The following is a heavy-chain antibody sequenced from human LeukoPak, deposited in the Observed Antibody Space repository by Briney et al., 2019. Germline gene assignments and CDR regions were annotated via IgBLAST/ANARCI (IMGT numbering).Heavy chain of an antibody. Sequence: SETLSLTCTVSGGSISSGDYYWSWIRQPPGKGLGWIGYIYYSGSTYYNPSLKSRVTISVDTSKNQFSLKLSSVTAADTAVYYCARDGAVAGRGAFDIWGQGTMVTVSS. CDR1: GGSISSGDYY. D-gene: IGHD6-19*01. CDR3: ARDGAVAGRGAFDI. V-gene: IGHV4-30-4*01. J-gene: IGHJ3*02. CDR2: IYYSGST.